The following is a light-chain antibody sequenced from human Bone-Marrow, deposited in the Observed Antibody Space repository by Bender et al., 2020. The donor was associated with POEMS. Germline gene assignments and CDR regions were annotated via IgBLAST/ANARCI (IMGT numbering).Light chain of an antibody. V-gene: IGLV2-23*01. CDR2: ETT. CDR3: SSYTESDTL. CDR1: STDVEAFTD. J-gene: IGLJ2*01. Sequence: QSALTQPASVSGSPGQSITISCTVPSTDVEAFTDVSWYQQHPDKAPNLIIYETTLRPSGFSSRFSGSKSQNTASLTISGLQADDEAVYYCSSYTESDTLFGGGTTLTVL.